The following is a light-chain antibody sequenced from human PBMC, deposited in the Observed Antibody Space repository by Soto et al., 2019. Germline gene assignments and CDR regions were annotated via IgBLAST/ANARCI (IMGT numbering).Light chain of an antibody. CDR2: DAS. Sequence: AIQLTQSPSSLSASVGDRVTITCRASQGISSALAWYQQKPGKAPKLLIYDASSLESGVPSRFSGSGSGTDFTLTISSLQPEDFATYYCQQFNSLSITFGPGTKVDIK. J-gene: IGKJ3*01. V-gene: IGKV1-13*02. CDR1: QGISSA. CDR3: QQFNSLSIT.